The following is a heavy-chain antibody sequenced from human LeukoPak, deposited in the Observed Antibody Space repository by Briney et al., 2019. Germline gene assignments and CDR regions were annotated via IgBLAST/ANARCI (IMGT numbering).Heavy chain of an antibody. D-gene: IGHD5-12*01. Sequence: GGSLRLSCVGSGFTFSSYWMSWVRQAPGKGLEWVANIKEYGSEKYYVDSVKGRFTASRDDAKNPLYLQMTSLRAEDTAVYYCARHLVEGYTRMWFDLWGQGTLVTVSS. CDR2: IKEYGSEK. CDR1: GFTFSSYW. J-gene: IGHJ5*02. CDR3: ARHLVEGYTRMWFDL. V-gene: IGHV3-7*01.